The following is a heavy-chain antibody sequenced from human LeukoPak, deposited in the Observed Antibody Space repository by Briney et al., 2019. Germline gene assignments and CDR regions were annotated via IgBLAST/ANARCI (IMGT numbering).Heavy chain of an antibody. CDR3: ARHHTSGWYKSDAFDI. Sequence: GESLKISCKGSGYSFTSYWIGWVRQMPGKGLEWMGIIYPGDSDTRYSPSLQGQITISADKSISTAYLQWSSLKASDTATYYCARHHTSGWYKSDAFDIWGQGTMVTVSS. CDR1: GYSFTSYW. V-gene: IGHV5-51*01. CDR2: IYPGDSDT. J-gene: IGHJ3*02. D-gene: IGHD6-19*01.